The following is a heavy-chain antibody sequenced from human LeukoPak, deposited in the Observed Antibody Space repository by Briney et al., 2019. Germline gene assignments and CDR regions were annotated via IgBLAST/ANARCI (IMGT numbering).Heavy chain of an antibody. D-gene: IGHD6-13*01. CDR3: ARGTYSSRSWSDP. Sequence: PSETLSLTCTVSGDSISTYYWNWIRQPPGKGLEWIGHIYYSGSTNYNPSLKSRVTISVDTSKNQFSLRLSSVTAADTAVYYCARGTYSSRSWSDPWGLGTLVTVSS. CDR2: IYYSGST. V-gene: IGHV4-59*01. CDR1: GDSISTYY. J-gene: IGHJ5*02.